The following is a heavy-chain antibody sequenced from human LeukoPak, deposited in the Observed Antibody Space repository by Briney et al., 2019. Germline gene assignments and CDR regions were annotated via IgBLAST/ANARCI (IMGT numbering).Heavy chain of an antibody. V-gene: IGHV4-4*07. J-gene: IGHJ4*02. D-gene: IGHD4-23*01. CDR1: GASISSFH. CDR2: IYSSGST. CDR3: ARLHGGKGQYYFDY. Sequence: SETLSLTCTVSGASISSFHWTWIRQPAGKGLEWIGLIYSSGSTNSNPSLKSRVTISVDTSKNHFSLTLSSVTAADTAVYYCARLHGGKGQYYFDYWGQGTLVTVSS.